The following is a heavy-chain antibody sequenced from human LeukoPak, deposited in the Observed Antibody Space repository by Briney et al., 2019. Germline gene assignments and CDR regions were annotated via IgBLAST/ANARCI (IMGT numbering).Heavy chain of an antibody. J-gene: IGHJ4*02. D-gene: IGHD1-14*01. CDR1: GLTFSTSG. CDR3: ATETNGRHYDY. CDR2: IGPTGSDR. V-gene: IGHV3-21*06. Sequence: PGGSLRLSCTASGLTFSTSGFNWARQAPGKGREWVASIGPTGSDRYHADSIKGRFTISRDNANNSLYLQINSLRAEDTAVYYCATETNGRHYDYWGQGTLLTVSS.